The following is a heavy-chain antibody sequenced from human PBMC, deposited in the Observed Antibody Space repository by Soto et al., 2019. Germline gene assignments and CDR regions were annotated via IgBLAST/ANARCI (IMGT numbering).Heavy chain of an antibody. Sequence: QVQLVQSGAEVKKPGSSVKVSCKASGGTFSRNTISWVRQAPGQGLEWMGRIIPLLNIPNYAQNFQGRVMMTADRSTTTVYMDVSSLKSEDTAVYYCARDRGLVSAVGGKMVNHYGLDVWGQGTTVTVSS. J-gene: IGHJ6*02. D-gene: IGHD3-10*01. CDR1: GGTFSRNT. CDR2: IIPLLNIP. CDR3: ARDRGLVSAVGGKMVNHYGLDV. V-gene: IGHV1-69*08.